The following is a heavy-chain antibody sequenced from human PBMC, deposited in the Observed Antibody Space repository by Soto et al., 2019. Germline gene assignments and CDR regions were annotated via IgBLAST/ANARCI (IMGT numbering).Heavy chain of an antibody. D-gene: IGHD3-16*02. CDR1: GFTFSNAW. CDR3: TTDLYYDYVWGSYRQQN. J-gene: IGHJ4*02. V-gene: IGHV3-15*01. Sequence: GGSLRLSCAASGFTFSNAWMSWVRQAPGKGLEWVGPIKSKTDGGTTDYAAPVKGRFTISRDDSKNTLYLQMNSLKTEDTAVYYCTTDLYYDYVWGSYRQQNCGQGPLVTVSS. CDR2: IKSKTDGGTT.